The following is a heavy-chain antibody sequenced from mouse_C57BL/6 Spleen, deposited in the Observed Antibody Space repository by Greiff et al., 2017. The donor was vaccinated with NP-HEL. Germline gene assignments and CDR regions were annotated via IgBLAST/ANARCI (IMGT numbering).Heavy chain of an antibody. CDR2: IWRGGST. CDR1: GFSLTSYG. CDR3: AKKDYDYDYAMDY. J-gene: IGHJ4*01. D-gene: IGHD2-4*01. Sequence: VQVVESGPGLVQPSQSLSITCTVSGFSLTSYGVHWVRQSPGKGLEWLGVIWRGGSTDYNAAFMSRLSITKDNSKSQVFFKMNSLQADDTAIYYCAKKDYDYDYAMDYWGQGTSVTVSS. V-gene: IGHV2-5*01.